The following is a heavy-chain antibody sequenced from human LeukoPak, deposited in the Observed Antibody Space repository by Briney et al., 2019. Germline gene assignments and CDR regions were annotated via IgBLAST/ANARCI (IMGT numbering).Heavy chain of an antibody. Sequence: PSETLSLTCTVSGGSISSYYWSWIRQPPGKGLEWIGYIYYSGSTNYNPSHKSRVTISVDTSKNQFSLKLSSVTAADTAVYYCARHCNSYYDSSGTHFDYWGQGTLVTVSS. V-gene: IGHV4-59*08. J-gene: IGHJ4*02. CDR3: ARHCNSYYDSSGTHFDY. CDR2: IYYSGST. D-gene: IGHD3-22*01. CDR1: GGSISSYY.